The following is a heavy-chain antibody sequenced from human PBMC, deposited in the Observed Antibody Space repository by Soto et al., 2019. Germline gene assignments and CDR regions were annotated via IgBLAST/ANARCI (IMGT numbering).Heavy chain of an antibody. CDR1: GGSISSVNHY. CDR3: AREVSWIGGFDF. J-gene: IGHJ4*02. V-gene: IGHV4-31*02. CDR2: IFDSGTT. D-gene: IGHD2-15*01. Sequence: QVQLEQSGPGLVKPSQTLSLTCKISGGSISSVNHYWSWIRQSPGEGLEWIGYIFDSGTTHYNPSLKGRVTISGDTSQSQFSQTIHSVTVADTAVYYCAREVSWIGGFDFWGQGTLVTVSS.